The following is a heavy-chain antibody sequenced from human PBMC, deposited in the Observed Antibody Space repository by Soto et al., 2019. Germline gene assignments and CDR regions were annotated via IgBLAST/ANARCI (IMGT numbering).Heavy chain of an antibody. CDR2: ITSSGTTV. Sequence: EVHLVESGGGLVQPGGSLRLSCAASGFTFSSYSLNWVRQAPGKGLEWVSYITSSGTTVYYADSVRGRFTISRDNAKNSRYRQMNSLRDDDAAVSYCARGSGNWAYYFAFWGQGTLVTVSS. CDR1: GFTFSSYS. V-gene: IGHV3-48*02. D-gene: IGHD2-15*01. CDR3: ARGSGNWAYYFAF. J-gene: IGHJ4*02.